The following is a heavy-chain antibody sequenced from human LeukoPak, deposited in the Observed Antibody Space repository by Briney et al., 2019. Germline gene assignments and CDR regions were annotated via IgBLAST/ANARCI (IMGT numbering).Heavy chain of an antibody. V-gene: IGHV4-4*07. D-gene: IGHD2-15*01. CDR2: IYTRGST. J-gene: IGHJ3*02. Sequence: PSDTLSLTRTVSGGSINNYYWSWIRQPAGKGLEWIGRIYTRGSTNYNPPLKSRVTMSVDTSKNQFSLKLRSVTAADTAVYYCARGRYCSADICSGGDAFDIWGQGTMVSVSS. CDR1: GGSINNYY. CDR3: ARGRYCSADICSGGDAFDI.